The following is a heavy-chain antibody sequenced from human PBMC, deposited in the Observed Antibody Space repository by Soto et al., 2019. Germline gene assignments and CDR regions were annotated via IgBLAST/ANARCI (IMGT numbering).Heavy chain of an antibody. CDR1: GGSFSGYY. Sequence: SETLSLTCAVYGGSFSGYYWSWIRQPPGKGLEWIGEINHSGSTNYNPSLKSRFTISVDTSKNQFSLKLSSVTAADTAVYYCARSSITYYYDSSGYPRRGYFDYWGQGTLVTVSS. V-gene: IGHV4-34*01. CDR3: ARSSITYYYDSSGYPRRGYFDY. CDR2: INHSGST. J-gene: IGHJ4*02. D-gene: IGHD3-22*01.